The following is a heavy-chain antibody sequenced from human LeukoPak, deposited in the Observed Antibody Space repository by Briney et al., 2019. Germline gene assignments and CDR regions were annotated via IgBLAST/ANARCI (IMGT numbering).Heavy chain of an antibody. CDR1: GYTFSDYD. Sequence: GASVKVSCKASGYTFSDYDITWVRQAPGQGLEWMGWISVYNGNTNYAQELQGRVTMTTDTSTSTAYMELSSLRFDDTAVYYCARDYQRRFYLYYFDYWGQGTLVTVSS. V-gene: IGHV1-18*01. D-gene: IGHD2-2*01. J-gene: IGHJ4*02. CDR3: ARDYQRRFYLYYFDY. CDR2: ISVYNGNT.